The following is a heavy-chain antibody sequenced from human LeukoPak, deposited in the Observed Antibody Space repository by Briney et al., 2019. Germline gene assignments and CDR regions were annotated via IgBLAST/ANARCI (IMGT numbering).Heavy chain of an antibody. CDR1: GGSISSSSNY. V-gene: IGHV4-39*01. CDR2: IYYSGDT. Sequence: PSETLSLTCSVSGGSISSSSNYWGWIRQPPGKGLEWIGSIYYSGDTYYNPSLRSRVIISVDTSKNQFSLKLTSVTAADTAVYYCARGYYYDSSAHNWFDPWGQGTLVTVSS. CDR3: ARGYYYDSSAHNWFDP. J-gene: IGHJ5*02. D-gene: IGHD3-22*01.